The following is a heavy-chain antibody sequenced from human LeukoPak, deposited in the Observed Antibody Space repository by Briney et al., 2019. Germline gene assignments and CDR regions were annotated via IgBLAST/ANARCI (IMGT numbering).Heavy chain of an antibody. V-gene: IGHV3-21*01. CDR2: ISSSSSYI. Sequence: GGSLRLSCVASGFTFSSYSMSWVRQAPGKGLEWVSSISSSSSYIYYADSVKGRFTISRDNAKNSLYLQMNSLRAEDTAVYYCARRIQLWSGFDYWGQGTLVTVSS. CDR3: ARRIQLWSGFDY. CDR1: GFTFSSYS. D-gene: IGHD5-18*01. J-gene: IGHJ4*02.